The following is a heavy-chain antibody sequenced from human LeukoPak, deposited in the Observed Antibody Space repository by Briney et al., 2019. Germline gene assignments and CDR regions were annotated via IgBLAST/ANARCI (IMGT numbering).Heavy chain of an antibody. V-gene: IGHV1-18*01. J-gene: IGHJ4*02. Sequence: ASVKVSCKASGYTLTSYVINWVRQAPGQGLEWMGWISGYNANTIYAQNLQGRVTMTTDTSTNTAYMELRSLRSDDTAVYYCARNLEPGSYSPFDYWGQGTLVTVSS. D-gene: IGHD1-26*01. CDR2: ISGYNANT. CDR3: ARNLEPGSYSPFDY. CDR1: GYTLTSYV.